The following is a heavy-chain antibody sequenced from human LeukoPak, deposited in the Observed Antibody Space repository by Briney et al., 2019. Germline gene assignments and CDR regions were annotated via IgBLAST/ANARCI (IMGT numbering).Heavy chain of an antibody. J-gene: IGHJ4*02. CDR3: VKDRAVDY. Sequence: GGSLRLSCSASGFSFSSYAMHWVRQAPGKGLQYVSSISSKGGPTYYADSVKGRFTISRDNSKNTLYLQMSILRNEDTAVYYCVKDRAVDYWGQGTLVTVSS. CDR2: ISSKGGPT. V-gene: IGHV3-64D*06. CDR1: GFSFSSYA. D-gene: IGHD3-10*01.